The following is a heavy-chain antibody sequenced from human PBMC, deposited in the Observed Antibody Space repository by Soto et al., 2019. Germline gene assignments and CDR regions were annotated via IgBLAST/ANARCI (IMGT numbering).Heavy chain of an antibody. D-gene: IGHD2-21*02. V-gene: IGHV2-5*02. Sequence: QITLKESGPTLVKPTQTLTLTCTFSGFSLSTSGVGVGWLRQPPGKALEWLAVIYWDDDNRYSPSLRSRLTFTKDTSKNQMVLTMTNMDPEDTATYYCAHKATAKLTARVFDYWGQGLLVTVSS. CDR2: IYWDDDN. J-gene: IGHJ4*02. CDR3: AHKATAKLTARVFDY. CDR1: GFSLSTSGVG.